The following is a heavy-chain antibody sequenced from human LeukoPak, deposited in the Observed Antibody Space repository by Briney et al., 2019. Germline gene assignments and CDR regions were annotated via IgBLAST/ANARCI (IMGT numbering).Heavy chain of an antibody. CDR2: ISPNSGGT. V-gene: IGHV1-2*02. Sequence: ASVKVSCKASGYTFTSYDINWVRQATGQGLEWMGWISPNSGGTNYAQKFQGRVTMTRDTSISAAYMELSRLRSDDTAVYYCATHDFWSGYLMSYWGQGTLVTVSS. D-gene: IGHD3-3*01. CDR1: GYTFTSYD. CDR3: ATHDFWSGYLMSY. J-gene: IGHJ4*02.